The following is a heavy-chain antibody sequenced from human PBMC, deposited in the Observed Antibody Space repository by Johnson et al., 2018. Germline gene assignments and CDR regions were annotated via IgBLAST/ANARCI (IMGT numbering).Heavy chain of an antibody. D-gene: IGHD2-8*01. CDR2: INSDGSST. CDR1: GFTFDDYA. CDR3: ARENAGGAFDI. J-gene: IGHJ3*02. V-gene: IGHV3-9*01. Sequence: VQLVESGGGLVKPGRSLRLSCVASGFTFDDYAMQWVRQAPGKGLEWVSGINSDGSSTSYADSVKGRFTISRDNAKNPLYLQMNSLRAEDTAVYYCARENAGGAFDIWGQGTMVTVSS.